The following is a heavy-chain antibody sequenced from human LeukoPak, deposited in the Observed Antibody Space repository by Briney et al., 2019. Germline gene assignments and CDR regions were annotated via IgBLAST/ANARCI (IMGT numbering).Heavy chain of an antibody. Sequence: ASVKVSCKASGYTFTSYGISWVRQAPGQGLEWMGWISAYNGNTNYAQKLQGRVTMTTDTSTSTAYMELRSLRSDDTAVYYCARGLTYQDSSGYHYFDYWGQGTLVTVSS. CDR1: GYTFTSYG. V-gene: IGHV1-18*01. CDR2: ISAYNGNT. J-gene: IGHJ4*02. CDR3: ARGLTYQDSSGYHYFDY. D-gene: IGHD3-22*01.